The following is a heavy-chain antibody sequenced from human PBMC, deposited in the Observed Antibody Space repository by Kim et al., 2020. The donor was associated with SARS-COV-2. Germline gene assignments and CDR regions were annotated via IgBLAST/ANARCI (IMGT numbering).Heavy chain of an antibody. J-gene: IGHJ6*04. D-gene: IGHD3-10*01. CDR2: ISYDGSSK. CDR3: AKAVVRGVNYYYYGMDV. Sequence: GGSLRLSCAASGFTFSTYGMHWVRQAPGKGLEWVAVISYDGSSKYYGESVKGRFTISRDNPENTLYLQMNSLRPEDTAVYYCAKAVVRGVNYYYYGMDVWGKGTTVAVSS. CDR1: GFTFSTYG. V-gene: IGHV3-30*18.